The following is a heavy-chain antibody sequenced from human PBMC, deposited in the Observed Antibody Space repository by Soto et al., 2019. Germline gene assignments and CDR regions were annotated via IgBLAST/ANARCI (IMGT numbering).Heavy chain of an antibody. CDR3: ANTGSGKDY. Sequence: QVQLVESGGGVVQPGRSLRLSCAASGFTFSSYGMHWVRQAPGKGLEWVAVISYDGSNKYYADSVKGRFTISRDNSKKTLYLQMNSLRAEDTAVYYCANTGSGKDYWGQGTLVTVSS. CDR1: GFTFSSYG. J-gene: IGHJ4*02. V-gene: IGHV3-30*18. D-gene: IGHD3-10*01. CDR2: ISYDGSNK.